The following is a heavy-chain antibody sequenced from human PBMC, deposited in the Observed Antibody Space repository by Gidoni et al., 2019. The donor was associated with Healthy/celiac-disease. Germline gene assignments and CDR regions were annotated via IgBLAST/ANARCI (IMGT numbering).Heavy chain of an antibody. Sequence: QVQLVQSGAEVKKPGASVKVSCKASGYTFTGYYMHWVRQAPGQGLEWMGWINPNSGGTNYAQKFQGWVTMTRDTSISTAYMELSRLRSDDTAVYYCARESTLGYYDSSGYYFGYYYYGMDVWGQGTTVTVSS. V-gene: IGHV1-2*04. CDR1: GYTFTGYY. CDR3: ARESTLGYYDSSGYYFGYYYYGMDV. D-gene: IGHD3-22*01. J-gene: IGHJ6*02. CDR2: INPNSGGT.